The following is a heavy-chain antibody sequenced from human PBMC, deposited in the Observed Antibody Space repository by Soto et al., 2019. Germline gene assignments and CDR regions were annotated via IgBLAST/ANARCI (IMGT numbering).Heavy chain of an antibody. D-gene: IGHD3-10*01. CDR2: IYWDDEK. J-gene: IGHJ4*02. CDR1: GFSLSTSSGVG. Sequence: QITLKESGPTLVKPTQTLTLTCTFSGFSLSTSSGVGVGWIRQPPGKALGWLAFIYWDDEKRYSPSLKSRLTVTXAXSXXQVVVIVPTRLPAHTATYYWAHILGIGVYFEGFPYWGEGALVTVSS. V-gene: IGHV2-5*02. CDR3: AHILGIGVYFEGFPY.